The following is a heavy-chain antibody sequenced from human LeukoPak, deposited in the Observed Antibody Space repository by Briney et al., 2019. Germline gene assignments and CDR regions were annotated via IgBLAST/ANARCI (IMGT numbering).Heavy chain of an antibody. CDR1: GYSFTSYW. Sequence: TGESLKISCKGSGYSFTSYWIGWARQMPGKGLEWMGIIYPGDSDTRYSPSFQGQVTISADKSISTAYLQWSSLKASDTAMYYCARSEGGYCSSTSCFDRSGNWFDPWGQGTLVTVSS. J-gene: IGHJ5*02. CDR3: ARSEGGYCSSTSCFDRSGNWFDP. D-gene: IGHD2-2*01. CDR2: IYPGDSDT. V-gene: IGHV5-51*01.